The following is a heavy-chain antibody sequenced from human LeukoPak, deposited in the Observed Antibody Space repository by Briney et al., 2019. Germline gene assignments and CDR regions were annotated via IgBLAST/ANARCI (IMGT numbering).Heavy chain of an antibody. J-gene: IGHJ3*02. D-gene: IGHD3-3*01. CDR1: GGTISSYA. CDR3: ARGNGRITIFGEWLLVAFDI. Sequence: SVKVSCKASGGTISSYAISWVRQAPGQGLEWMGGIIPIFGTANYAQKFQGRVTITADESTSTAYMELSSLRSEDTAVYYCARGNGRITIFGEWLLVAFDIWGQGTMVTVSS. V-gene: IGHV1-69*13. CDR2: IIPIFGTA.